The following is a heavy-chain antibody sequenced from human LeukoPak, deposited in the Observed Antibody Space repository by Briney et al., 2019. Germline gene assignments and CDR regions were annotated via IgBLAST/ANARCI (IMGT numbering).Heavy chain of an antibody. CDR2: IRYDGSNK. CDR1: GFTFSSYG. J-gene: IGHJ5*02. CDR3: AKSGGPRYYYDSSGYYYSWFDP. V-gene: IGHV3-30*02. D-gene: IGHD3-22*01. Sequence: PGGSLRLSCAASGFTFSSYGMHWVRQAPGKGLEWVALIRYDGSNKYYADSVKGRFTISRDNSKNTLYLQMNSLRAEDTAVYYCAKSGGPRYYYDSSGYYYSWFDPWGQGTLVTVSS.